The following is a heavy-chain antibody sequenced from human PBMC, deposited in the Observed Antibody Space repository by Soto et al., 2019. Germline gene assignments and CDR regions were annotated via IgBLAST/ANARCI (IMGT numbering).Heavy chain of an antibody. Sequence: QVQLVESGGGVAQPGRSLRLSCTVSGFTFSGHAMHWVRQAPGKGLEWVTQIWYDGSNKYYAESVKRRITISRENSKNTLYLQMNSLRVEDTAVYYCARDGQGLAPYALDVWGQGTSVTVSS. CDR1: GFTFSGHA. CDR2: IWYDGSNK. D-gene: IGHD6-19*01. CDR3: ARDGQGLAPYALDV. J-gene: IGHJ6*02. V-gene: IGHV3-33*01.